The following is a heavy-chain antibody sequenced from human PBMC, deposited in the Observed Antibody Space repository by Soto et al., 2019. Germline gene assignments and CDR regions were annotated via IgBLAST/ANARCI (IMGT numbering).Heavy chain of an antibody. Sequence: QVQLVQSGAEVKKSGSSVKVSCKASRGAFSNSAISWVRQAPGQGLEWMGGIIPIFGTANYAQKLQGRVTIPADELSTTAYMELNRLTSEDTAVYYCARGPVKATPIAADFDSWGQGTLVTVSS. CDR1: RGAFSNSA. V-gene: IGHV1-69*12. J-gene: IGHJ4*02. CDR3: ARGPVKATPIAADFDS. CDR2: IIPIFGTA. D-gene: IGHD4-4*01.